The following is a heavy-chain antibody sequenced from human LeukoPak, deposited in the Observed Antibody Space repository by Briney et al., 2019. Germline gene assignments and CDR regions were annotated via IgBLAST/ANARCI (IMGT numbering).Heavy chain of an antibody. D-gene: IGHD2-21*01. J-gene: IGHJ4*02. CDR1: GFTFRSCA. V-gene: IGHV3-23*01. Sequence: GGSLRLSCAASGFTFRSCAMHWVRQAPGKGLEWVSAISDSGVSAFYTHSVKGRFTISRDNYKNTLYLQMSSLRAEDTAVYYCAKGDGSTYVTHFDFWGQGTLVSVSS. CDR3: AKGDGSTYVTHFDF. CDR2: ISDSGVSA.